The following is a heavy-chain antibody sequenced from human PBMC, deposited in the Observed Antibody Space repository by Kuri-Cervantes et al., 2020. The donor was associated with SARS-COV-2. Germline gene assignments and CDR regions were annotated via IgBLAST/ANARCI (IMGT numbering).Heavy chain of an antibody. CDR3: ARDQDCSGGSCYLGWYFDL. Sequence: ASVKVSCKASGYTFTGYYMHWVRQAPGQGLEWMGWINPNSGGTNYAQKFQGRVTMTRDTSISTAYMELSRLRSDDTAVCYCARDQDCSGGSCYLGWYFDLWGRGTLVTVSS. CDR1: GYTFTGYY. V-gene: IGHV1-2*02. J-gene: IGHJ2*01. D-gene: IGHD2-15*01. CDR2: INPNSGGT.